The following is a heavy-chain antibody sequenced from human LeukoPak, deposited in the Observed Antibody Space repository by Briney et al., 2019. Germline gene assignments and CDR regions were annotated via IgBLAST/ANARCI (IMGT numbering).Heavy chain of an antibody. Sequence: GGSLRLSCAPSGFNFRSYWMQWVREVPGKGPVWVARINSDDTDTYADSVKGRFTISRDNANNMLYLQMNSLKADDTAVYYCTRDAGHCHSSGCWKPSDYWGQGALVTVSS. CDR1: GFNFRSYW. CDR2: INSDDTDT. D-gene: IGHD3-22*01. V-gene: IGHV3-74*01. CDR3: TRDAGHCHSSGCWKPSDY. J-gene: IGHJ4*02.